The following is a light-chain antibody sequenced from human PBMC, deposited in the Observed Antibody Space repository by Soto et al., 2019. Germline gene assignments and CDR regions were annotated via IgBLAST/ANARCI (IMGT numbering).Light chain of an antibody. V-gene: IGLV2-8*01. CDR3: SSYAGSNIDYV. CDR1: SSDVGGYKY. Sequence: QSALTQPPSASGSPGQSVTISCTGTSSDVGGYKYVSWYQQHPGKVPKLIIYEVSKRPSGVPDRFSGSKSGNTASLTVSGLQAEDEADYYCSSYAGSNIDYVFGTGTKLTV. J-gene: IGLJ1*01. CDR2: EVS.